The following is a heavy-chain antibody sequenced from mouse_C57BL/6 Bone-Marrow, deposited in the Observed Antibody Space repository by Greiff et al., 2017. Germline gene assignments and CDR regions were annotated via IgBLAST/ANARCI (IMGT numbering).Heavy chain of an antibody. V-gene: IGHV1-55*01. Sequence: QVQLQQSGAELVKPGASVKMSCKASGYTFTSYWITWVKQRPGQGLEWIGDIYPGSGSTNYNEKFKSKVTLTVDTSSSTAYMQLSSLTSEDSAVYYCARFSYVFDYWGQGTTLTVSS. J-gene: IGHJ2*01. CDR2: IYPGSGST. CDR1: GYTFTSYW. D-gene: IGHD1-1*01. CDR3: ARFSYVFDY.